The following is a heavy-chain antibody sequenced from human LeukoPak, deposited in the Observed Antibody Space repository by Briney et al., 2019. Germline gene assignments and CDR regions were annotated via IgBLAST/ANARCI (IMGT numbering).Heavy chain of an antibody. V-gene: IGHV1-18*01. CDR3: ARTDYDSRNYYYGMDV. J-gene: IGHJ6*02. D-gene: IGHD3-22*01. Sequence: ASVKVSCTASGYTFTSYGISWVRQAPGQGLEWMGWISAYNGNTNYAQKLQGRVTMTTDTSTSTAYMELRSLRSDDTAVYYCARTDYDSRNYYYGMDVWGQGTTVTVSS. CDR1: GYTFTSYG. CDR2: ISAYNGNT.